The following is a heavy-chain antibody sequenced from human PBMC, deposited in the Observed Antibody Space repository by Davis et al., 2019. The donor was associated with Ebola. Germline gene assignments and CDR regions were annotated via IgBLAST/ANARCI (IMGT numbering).Heavy chain of an antibody. CDR1: GFAFDDYA. D-gene: IGHD3-22*01. CDR3: AREEYDRIGYYSIVDY. J-gene: IGHJ4*02. Sequence: PGGSLRLSCAASGFAFDDYAMHWVRQRPGKGLEWVSGISWNSDKIHYADSVRGRFTISRDNAKKSLYLQMNSLRAEDTAVYHCAREEYDRIGYYSIVDYWGQGTPVTVSS. CDR2: ISWNSDKI. V-gene: IGHV3-9*01.